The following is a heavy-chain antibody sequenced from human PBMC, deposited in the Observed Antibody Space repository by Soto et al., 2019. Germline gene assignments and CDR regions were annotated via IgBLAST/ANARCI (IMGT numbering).Heavy chain of an antibody. J-gene: IGHJ5*02. D-gene: IGHD2-2*01. CDR2: INAGNGNT. CDR1: GYTFTSYA. Sequence: EASVKVSCKASGYTFTSYAMHWVRQAPGQRLEWMGWINAGNGNTKYSQKFQGRVTITRDTSASTAYMELRSLRSDDTAVYYCARDDEVVGWFDPWGQGTLVTVSS. V-gene: IGHV1-3*01. CDR3: ARDDEVVGWFDP.